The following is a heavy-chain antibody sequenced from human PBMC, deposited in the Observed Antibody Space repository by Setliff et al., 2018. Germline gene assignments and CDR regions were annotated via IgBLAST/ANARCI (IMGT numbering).Heavy chain of an antibody. CDR2: FHTGGST. J-gene: IGHJ4*02. V-gene: IGHV4-61*09. Sequence: PSETLSLTCTVSGDSISSGSYYWTWIRQPAGKGLEWIGHFHTGGSTNYNPSLGSRVTISVDTSRNQFSLQLSSVTSADTAIYYCTKGRVGLAARAGYWGQGTLVTVSS. CDR3: TKGRVGLAARAGY. CDR1: GDSISSGSYY. D-gene: IGHD1-26*01.